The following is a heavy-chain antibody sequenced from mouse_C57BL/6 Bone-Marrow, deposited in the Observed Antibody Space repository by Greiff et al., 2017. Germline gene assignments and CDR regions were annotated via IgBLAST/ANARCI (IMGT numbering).Heavy chain of an antibody. J-gene: IGHJ1*03. CDR3: TSWYGNYVYWYFDV. V-gene: IGHV1-15*01. D-gene: IGHD2-10*02. CDR1: GYTFTDYE. CDR2: IDPETGGT. Sequence: QVQLQQSGAELVRPGASVTLSCKASGYTFTDYEMHWVKQTPVHGLEWIGAIDPETGGTAYNQKFKGKAILTADKSSSTAYMELRSLTSEDSAVYYCTSWYGNYVYWYFDVWGTGTTVTVSS.